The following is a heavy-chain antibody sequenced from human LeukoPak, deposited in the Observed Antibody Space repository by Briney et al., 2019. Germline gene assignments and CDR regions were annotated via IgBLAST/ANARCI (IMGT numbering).Heavy chain of an antibody. D-gene: IGHD2-15*01. CDR1: GFTFSSYA. Sequence: PGGSLRLSCAASGFTFSSYAMSWVRQAPGMGLEWVSAISGSGGSTYYADSVKGRFTISRDNSKNTLYLQMNSLRAEDTAVYYCAKLGIVVVVAATTWFDPWGQGTLVTVSS. CDR2: ISGSGGST. J-gene: IGHJ5*02. V-gene: IGHV3-23*01. CDR3: AKLGIVVVVAATTWFDP.